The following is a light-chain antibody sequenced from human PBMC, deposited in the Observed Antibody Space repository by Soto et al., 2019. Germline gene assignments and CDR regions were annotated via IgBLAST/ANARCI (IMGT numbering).Light chain of an antibody. Sequence: DIVMTQSPDSLAVSLGERTTINCKSSQSISYSSNNENYLAWYQQKPGLPPKLLISWSSTRESGVPDRFSGSGSGTDFTLTISNLQAEDVAVYYCQQYYSAPYTFGQGTKLEIK. V-gene: IGKV4-1*01. CDR1: QSISYSSNNENY. CDR2: WSS. J-gene: IGKJ2*01. CDR3: QQYYSAPYT.